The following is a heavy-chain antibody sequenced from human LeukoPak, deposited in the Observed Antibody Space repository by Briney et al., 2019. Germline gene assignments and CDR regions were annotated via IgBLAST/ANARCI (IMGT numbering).Heavy chain of an antibody. V-gene: IGHV1-2*04. CDR1: GYTFTGYY. CDR3: ARDGCGISSGCPDSWFDP. J-gene: IGHJ5*02. Sequence: ASVTVSCKASGYTFTGYYMHWVRQAPGQGLEWMGWINPNSGGTNYAQKLQGWVTMTRDTSISTAYMELSRLRSDHTAVYYCARDGCGISSGCPDSWFDPWGQGTLVTVSS. D-gene: IGHD6-19*01. CDR2: INPNSGGT.